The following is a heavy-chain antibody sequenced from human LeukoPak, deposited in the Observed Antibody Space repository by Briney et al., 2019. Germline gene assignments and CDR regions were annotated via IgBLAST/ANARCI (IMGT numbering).Heavy chain of an antibody. V-gene: IGHV3-7*01. D-gene: IGHD3-10*01. CDR3: ARDKGFGEADV. J-gene: IGHJ6*04. CDR1: GFTFSSYW. Sequence: PGGSLRLSCAASGFTFSSYWMSWVRQAPGKGLEWVANIKQDGSEKYYVDPVKGRFTISRDNAKNSLYLQMNSLRAEDTAVYYCARDKGFGEADVWGKGTTVTISS. CDR2: IKQDGSEK.